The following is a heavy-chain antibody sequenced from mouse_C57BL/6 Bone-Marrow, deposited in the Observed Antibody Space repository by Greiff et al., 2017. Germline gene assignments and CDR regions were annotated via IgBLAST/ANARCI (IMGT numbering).Heavy chain of an antibody. CDR2: IYPRSGNT. CDR3: AREAITTGVDY. J-gene: IGHJ2*01. Sequence: VKLVESGAELARPGASVKLSCKASGYTFTSYGISWVKQSTGQGLEWIGEIYPRSGNTYYNEKFKGKATLTADKSSSTAYMELRSLTSEDSAVYFCAREAITTGVDYWGQGTTLTVSS. V-gene: IGHV1-81*01. D-gene: IGHD1-1*01. CDR1: GYTFTSYG.